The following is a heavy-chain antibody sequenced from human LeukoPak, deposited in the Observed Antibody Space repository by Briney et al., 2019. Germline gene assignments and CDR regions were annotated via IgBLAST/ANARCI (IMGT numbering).Heavy chain of an antibody. CDR3: ARGGYTVRGVLITPHFDS. Sequence: GGSLRLSCAASGFTFSSYWMTWVRQAPGKGLEWVANIKQDGSEKFYVDSVKGRFTISRDNAKNSLYLQMNSLRAEDTAVHYCARGGYTVRGVLITPHFDSWGQGTLVTVSS. J-gene: IGHJ4*02. CDR2: IKQDGSEK. V-gene: IGHV3-7*01. CDR1: GFTFSSYW. D-gene: IGHD3-10*01.